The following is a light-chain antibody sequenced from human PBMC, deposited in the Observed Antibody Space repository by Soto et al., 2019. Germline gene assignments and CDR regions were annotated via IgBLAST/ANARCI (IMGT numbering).Light chain of an antibody. CDR3: MQPTQFPHT. V-gene: IGKV2-24*01. J-gene: IGKJ2*01. Sequence: DIVMTQTPLSSPVTLGQPASISCRSSQSLLDSDGDTYLSWLQQRPGQPPRLLIYKTSSRFSGVPDRFSGSGAGTDFTLKISRVEVEDFGVYSCMQPTQFPHTFGQGTKLEI. CDR1: QSLLDSDGDTY. CDR2: KTS.